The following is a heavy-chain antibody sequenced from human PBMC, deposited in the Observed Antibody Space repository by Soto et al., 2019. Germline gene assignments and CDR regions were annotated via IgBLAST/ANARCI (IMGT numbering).Heavy chain of an antibody. J-gene: IGHJ4*02. CDR3: AHCTLPDYRDHDPGTSPVFDS. D-gene: IGHD4-17*01. V-gene: IGHV2-5*02. Sequence: QITLKESGPSPVKPTQTLTVTCTFSGFSLSNSGVGVAWIRQPPGKALEWLALIYGDNDKRYSPSLKTRPTNPKDPSKNPVVLTMTHMDPLDTATYFCAHCTLPDYRDHDPGTSPVFDSRGQGTLVTVSS. CDR2: IYGDNDK. CDR1: GFSLSNSGVG.